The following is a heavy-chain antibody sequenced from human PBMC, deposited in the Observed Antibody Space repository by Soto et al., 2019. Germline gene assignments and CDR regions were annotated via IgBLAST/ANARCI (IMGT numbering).Heavy chain of an antibody. CDR3: ARDRGQEGYYDFWSGYKDWSGH. J-gene: IGHJ4*02. D-gene: IGHD3-3*01. CDR1: GYTFTSYG. CDR2: ISAYNGNT. V-gene: IGHV1-18*04. Sequence: ASVNVSCKASGYTFTSYGISWVRQAPGQGLEWMGWISAYNGNTNYAQKLQGRVTMTTDTSTSTAYMELRSLRSDDTAVYYCARDRGQEGYYDFWSGYKDWSGHRGEEILVRVSA.